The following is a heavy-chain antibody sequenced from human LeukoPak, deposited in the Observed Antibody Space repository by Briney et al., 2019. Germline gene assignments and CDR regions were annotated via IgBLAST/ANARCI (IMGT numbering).Heavy chain of an antibody. Sequence: GASLKISFKGSGYSFTSYWIGWVRQMPGKGLEWMGIIYPGDSDTRNSPSFQGQVTISADKSISTAYLQWSSLKASDTAMYYCARSSHYFYGSGPLHAYYFDYWGQGTLVTVSS. CDR2: IYPGDSDT. J-gene: IGHJ4*02. CDR1: GYSFTSYW. V-gene: IGHV5-51*01. D-gene: IGHD3-10*01. CDR3: ARSSHYFYGSGPLHAYYFDY.